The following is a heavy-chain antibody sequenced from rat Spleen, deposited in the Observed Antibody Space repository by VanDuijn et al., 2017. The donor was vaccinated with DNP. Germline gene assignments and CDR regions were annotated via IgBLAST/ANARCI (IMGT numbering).Heavy chain of an antibody. CDR3: ARWTYYFDY. CDR2: ISYSGST. Sequence: EVQLQESGPGLVKPSQSLSLTCSVTGYSITSNYWGWIRQFPGNKMEWIGHISYSGSTTYNPSLKGRISITGDTSKNHFFLHLNSVTPEDTATYYCARWTYYFDYWGQGVMVTVSS. V-gene: IGHV3-1*01. J-gene: IGHJ2*01. CDR1: GYSITSNY.